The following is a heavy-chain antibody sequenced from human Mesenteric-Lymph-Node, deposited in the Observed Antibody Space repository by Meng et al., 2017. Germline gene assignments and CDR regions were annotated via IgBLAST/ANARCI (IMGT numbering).Heavy chain of an antibody. CDR1: GYTFTSYG. Sequence: ASVKVICKASGYTFTSYGISWVRQAPGQGLEWMGWISAYNGNTNYAQKLQGRVTMTTDTSTSTAYMELRSRRSDDTAVYYCARFYHPPGGGDYWGQGTLVTVSS. D-gene: IGHD1-26*01. CDR2: ISAYNGNT. CDR3: ARFYHPPGGGDY. J-gene: IGHJ4*02. V-gene: IGHV1-18*01.